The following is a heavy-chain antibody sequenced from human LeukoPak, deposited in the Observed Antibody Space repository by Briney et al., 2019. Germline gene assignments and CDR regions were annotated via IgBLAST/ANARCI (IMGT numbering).Heavy chain of an antibody. CDR1: GFTFSSYA. Sequence: PGGSLRLSCAASGFTFSSYAMSWVRQAPGKGLEWVSAISGSGGRTYYADSVKGRFTISRDNSKNTLYLQMNDLRAEDTAVYYGASGRHYYASGSPTDFDYWGQGTLVTVSS. V-gene: IGHV3-23*01. J-gene: IGHJ4*02. CDR2: ISGSGGRT. CDR3: ASGRHYYASGSPTDFDY. D-gene: IGHD3-10*01.